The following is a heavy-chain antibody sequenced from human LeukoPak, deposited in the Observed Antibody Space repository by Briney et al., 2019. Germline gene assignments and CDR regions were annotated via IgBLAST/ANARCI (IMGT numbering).Heavy chain of an antibody. Sequence: SVKVSCKASGGTFSSYAINWVRQAPGQGLEWMGGLIPIFGTANYAQKFQGRVTITTDESTSTAYMELSSLRSEDTAVYYCAKAGVWCSGGSCYSGWFDPRGQGTLVTVSS. CDR3: AKAGVWCSGGSCYSGWFDP. D-gene: IGHD2-15*01. CDR2: LIPIFGTA. CDR1: GGTFSSYA. J-gene: IGHJ5*02. V-gene: IGHV1-69*05.